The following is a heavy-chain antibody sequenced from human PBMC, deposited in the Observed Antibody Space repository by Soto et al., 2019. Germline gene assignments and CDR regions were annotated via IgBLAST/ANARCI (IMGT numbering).Heavy chain of an antibody. J-gene: IGHJ6*03. Sequence: GGSLRLSCAASGFTFSSYSMNWVRQAPGKGLEWVSSISSSSSYIYYADSVKGRFTISRDNAKNSLYLQMNSLRAEDTAVYYCARYKYCSSTSCYYMDVWGKGATVTVSS. D-gene: IGHD2-2*01. CDR3: ARYKYCSSTSCYYMDV. CDR1: GFTFSSYS. V-gene: IGHV3-21*01. CDR2: ISSSSSYI.